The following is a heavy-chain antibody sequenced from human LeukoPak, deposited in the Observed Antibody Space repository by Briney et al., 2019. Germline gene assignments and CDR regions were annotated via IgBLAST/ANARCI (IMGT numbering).Heavy chain of an antibody. CDR3: AREEVVAAYYFDY. CDR2: IYTSGSP. V-gene: IGHV4-4*07. Sequence: IGRIYTSGSPNYNPSLKSRVTMSVDTSKNQFSLKLSSVTAADTAVYYCAREEVVAAYYFDYWGQGTLVTVSS. J-gene: IGHJ4*02. D-gene: IGHD2-15*01.